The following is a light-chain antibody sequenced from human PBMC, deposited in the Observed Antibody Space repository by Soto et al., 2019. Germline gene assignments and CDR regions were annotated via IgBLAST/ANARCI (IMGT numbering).Light chain of an antibody. V-gene: IGKV3-11*01. CDR3: QQRSNWIT. CDR2: DAP. Sequence: IGWRQSPGTLSLSPGERATLSCRASQSVSRYLAWYQQKPGQAPRLLIYDAPYRATGIPARFSGSGSGTDFILTISSLEPEDFAIYYCQQRSNWITFGQGTRLEIK. J-gene: IGKJ5*01. CDR1: QSVSRY.